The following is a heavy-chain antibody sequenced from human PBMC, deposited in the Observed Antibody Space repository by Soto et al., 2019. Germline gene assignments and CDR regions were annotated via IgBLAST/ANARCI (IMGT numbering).Heavy chain of an antibody. D-gene: IGHD1-1*01. CDR2: IYYNGNT. V-gene: IGHV4-39*01. Sequence: QLQLQESGPGLVKPSETLSLTCTVSGGSISSSPYYWAWIRQPPGKGLQWIGNIYYNGNTLYNPSSSSRVTISIATSKSQLSLGLRSVTASDTAGYYCARHGPLTNNWNQLNCWGQGTLVTVSS. CDR1: GGSISSSPYY. J-gene: IGHJ4*02. CDR3: ARHGPLTNNWNQLNC.